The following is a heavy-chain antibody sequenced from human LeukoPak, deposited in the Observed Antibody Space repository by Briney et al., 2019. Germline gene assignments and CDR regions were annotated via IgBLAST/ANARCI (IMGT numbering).Heavy chain of an antibody. CDR1: GYIFTNYG. CDR3: ARDQDWFRSSWCYDY. V-gene: IGHV1-18*01. D-gene: IGHD6-13*01. J-gene: IGHJ4*02. CDR2: ISAYNGNT. Sequence: ASVRVSCKTSGYIFTNYGVSWVRQAPGQGLEWMGWISAYNGNTNYAENLQGRVTMTTDTSTSTAYMELRSLRSDDTAVYYCARDQDWFRSSWCYDYWGQGTLVTVSS.